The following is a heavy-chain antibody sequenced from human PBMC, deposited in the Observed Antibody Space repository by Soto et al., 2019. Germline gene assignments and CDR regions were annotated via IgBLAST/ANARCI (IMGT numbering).Heavy chain of an antibody. CDR2: ISSSGSTI. Sequence: QVQLVESGGGLVKPGGSLRLSCAASGFTFSDYYMSCIRQAPGKGLEWVSYISSSGSTIYYADSVQGRFTLSRDNAKSSRYLQINSLRAEDTDVYYFARGGTPLLHFDYWGQGTLVTVSS. V-gene: IGHV3-11*01. D-gene: IGHD1-26*01. CDR3: ARGGTPLLHFDY. CDR1: GFTFSDYY. J-gene: IGHJ4*02.